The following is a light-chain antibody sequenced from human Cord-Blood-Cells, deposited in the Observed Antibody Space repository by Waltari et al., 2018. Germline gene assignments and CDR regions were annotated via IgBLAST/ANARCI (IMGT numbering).Light chain of an antibody. CDR2: EGS. J-gene: IGLJ1*01. CDR1: SSDVGSYNL. Sequence: QSALTQPASVSGSPGQSITISCTATSSDVGSYNLVSWYQQHPGKAPKLMIYEGSKRPSGVSNRFSGSKSGNTASLTISGLQAEDETDYYCCSYAGYVFGTGTKVTVL. CDR3: CSYAGYV. V-gene: IGLV2-23*01.